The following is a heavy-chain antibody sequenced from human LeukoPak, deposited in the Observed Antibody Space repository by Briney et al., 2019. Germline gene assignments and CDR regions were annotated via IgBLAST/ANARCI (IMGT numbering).Heavy chain of an antibody. CDR3: ARFKQWLAQAPYGMDV. CDR2: ISAYNGNT. CDR1: GYTFTSYG. D-gene: IGHD6-19*01. Sequence: ASVKVSCKASGYTFTSYGISWVRQAPGQGLEWMGWISAYNGNTNYAQKLQGRVTMTRNTSISTAYMELSSLRSEDTAVYYCARFKQWLAQAPYGMDVWGQGTTVTVSS. J-gene: IGHJ6*02. V-gene: IGHV1-18*04.